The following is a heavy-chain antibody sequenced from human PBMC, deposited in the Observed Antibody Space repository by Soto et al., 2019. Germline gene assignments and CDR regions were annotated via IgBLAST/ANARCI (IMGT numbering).Heavy chain of an antibody. J-gene: IGHJ5*02. V-gene: IGHV3-72*01. CDR3: ARTGTPDP. D-gene: IGHD1-1*01. Sequence: EVQLVESGGGLVQPGGSLRLSCAASGFTFSDHYVDWVRQVPGQGLEWVGRSRNKAATYTTHYAASVRGRFTISRDDSKSLLYLEMSSLKTDETAMYYCARTGTPDPWGQGTLVTVSS. CDR1: GFTFSDHY. CDR2: SRNKAATYTT.